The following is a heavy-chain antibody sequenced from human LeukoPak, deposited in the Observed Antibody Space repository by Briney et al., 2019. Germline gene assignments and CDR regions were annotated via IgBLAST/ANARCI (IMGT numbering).Heavy chain of an antibody. Sequence: GGSLRLSCAASGFTFSSYGMHWVRQAPGKGLEWVAVISYDGSNKYYADSVKGRFTISRDNSKNTLYLQMNSLRAEDTAVYYCAKEDSGSYWSDYYYYMDVWGKGTTVTVSS. D-gene: IGHD1-26*01. CDR1: GFTFSSYG. CDR3: AKEDSGSYWSDYYYYMDV. CDR2: ISYDGSNK. J-gene: IGHJ6*03. V-gene: IGHV3-30*18.